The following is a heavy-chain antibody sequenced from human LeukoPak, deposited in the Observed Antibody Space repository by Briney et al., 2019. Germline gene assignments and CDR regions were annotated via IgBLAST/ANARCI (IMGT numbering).Heavy chain of an antibody. D-gene: IGHD3-22*01. CDR1: GFTFDDYG. CDR3: ARGRITMIVVDAFDI. Sequence: GSLRLSCAASGFTFDDYGMSWVRQAPGKGLEWVSGINWNGGSTGYADSVKGRFTISRDNAKNSLYLQMNSLRAEDTALYYCARGRITMIVVDAFDIWGQGTMVTVSS. J-gene: IGHJ3*02. CDR2: INWNGGST. V-gene: IGHV3-20*04.